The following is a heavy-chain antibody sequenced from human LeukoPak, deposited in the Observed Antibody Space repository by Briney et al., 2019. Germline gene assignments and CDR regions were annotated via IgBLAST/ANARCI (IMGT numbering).Heavy chain of an antibody. J-gene: IGHJ4*02. Sequence: GGSLRLSCAASGFTFSSYSIHWFRQAPGKGLEWVTVISYDGRNEYYADSVKGRFTISRDNSKNTLYLQMNSLRAEDTAVYYCARDQTDVDTAMADYWGQGTLVTVSS. V-gene: IGHV3-30*03. CDR2: ISYDGRNE. D-gene: IGHD5-18*01. CDR1: GFTFSSYS. CDR3: ARDQTDVDTAMADY.